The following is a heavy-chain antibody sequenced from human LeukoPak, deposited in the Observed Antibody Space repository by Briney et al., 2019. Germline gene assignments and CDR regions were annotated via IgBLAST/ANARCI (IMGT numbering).Heavy chain of an antibody. J-gene: IGHJ6*02. D-gene: IGHD5-24*01. CDR3: ARDSGGYNLRFYGMDV. CDR2: IVPIFGIA. Sequence: SVKVSCKASGGTFSSYAISWVRQAPGQGLEWMGRIVPIFGIANYAQKFQGRVTITADKSTSTAYMELSSLRSEDTAVYYCARDSGGYNLRFYGMDVWGQGTTVTVSS. CDR1: GGTFSSYA. V-gene: IGHV1-69*04.